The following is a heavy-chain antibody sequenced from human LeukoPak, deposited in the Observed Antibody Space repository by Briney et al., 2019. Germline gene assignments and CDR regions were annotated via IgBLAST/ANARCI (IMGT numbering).Heavy chain of an antibody. CDR2: ISWNSGSI. D-gene: IGHD3-22*01. Sequence: GGSLRLSCAASRFTFDDYAMHWVRQAPGKGLEWVSGISWNSGSIGYADSVKGRFTISRDNSKNTLYLQMNSLRAEDTAVYYCAKDHGYDSSGYYFGYYFDYWGQGTLVTVSS. J-gene: IGHJ4*02. V-gene: IGHV3-9*01. CDR3: AKDHGYDSSGYYFGYYFDY. CDR1: RFTFDDYA.